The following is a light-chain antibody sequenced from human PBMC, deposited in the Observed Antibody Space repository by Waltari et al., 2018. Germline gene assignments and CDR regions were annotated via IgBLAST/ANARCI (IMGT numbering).Light chain of an antibody. V-gene: IGLV2-14*01. CDR3: SSYTTSSTVV. Sequence: QSALTQPASVSGSPGQSITISCTGTSSDVGGSNYVSWYQQHPGKAPKVMIYDVSKRPSGVSKRFSGSKSGNTASLTISGLQAEDEADYYCSSYTTSSTVVFGGGTKVTVL. CDR1: SSDVGGSNY. CDR2: DVS. J-gene: IGLJ2*01.